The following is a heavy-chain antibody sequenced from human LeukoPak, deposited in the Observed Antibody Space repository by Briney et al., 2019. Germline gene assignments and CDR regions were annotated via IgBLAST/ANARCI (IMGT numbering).Heavy chain of an antibody. CDR2: ISYDGSNK. Sequence: GGSLRLSCAASGFTFSSYAMHWVRQAPGKGLEWGAVISYDGSNKYYTDSVKGRFTISRDNSKNTLYLQMNSLRAEDTAVYYCARANLRFLEWLSLDYWGQGTLVTVSS. D-gene: IGHD3-3*01. CDR3: ARANLRFLEWLSLDY. V-gene: IGHV3-30*04. J-gene: IGHJ4*02. CDR1: GFTFSSYA.